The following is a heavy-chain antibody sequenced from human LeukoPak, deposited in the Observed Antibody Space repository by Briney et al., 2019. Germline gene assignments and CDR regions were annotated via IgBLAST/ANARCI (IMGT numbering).Heavy chain of an antibody. CDR1: GYTFTGYY. CDR2: INPNSGGT. CDR3: ARGNYDFWSGYYFDY. D-gene: IGHD3-3*01. V-gene: IGHV1-2*02. Sequence: GASVKVSCKASGYTFTGYYTHWVRQAPGQGLEWMGWINPNSGGTNYAQKFQGRVTMTRDTSISTAYMELSRLRSDDTAVYYCARGNYDFWSGYYFDYWGQGTLVTVSS. J-gene: IGHJ4*02.